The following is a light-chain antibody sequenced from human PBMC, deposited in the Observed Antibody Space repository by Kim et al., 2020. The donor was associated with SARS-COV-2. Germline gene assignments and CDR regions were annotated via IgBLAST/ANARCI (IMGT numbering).Light chain of an antibody. Sequence: EIVLTQSPGPLSLSPGERATLSCRASQSVSKNYLAWYQQKLGQAPRPLIYGASSRATGIPDRFSGSGSGTDFTLTISRLEPEDFAVYYCQQYGSSPRTFGQGTKVDIK. V-gene: IGKV3-20*01. CDR3: QQYGSSPRT. CDR2: GAS. J-gene: IGKJ1*01. CDR1: QSVSKNY.